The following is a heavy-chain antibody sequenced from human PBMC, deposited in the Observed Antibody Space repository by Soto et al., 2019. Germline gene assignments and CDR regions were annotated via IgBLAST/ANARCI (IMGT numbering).Heavy chain of an antibody. CDR3: ARDLGTDDYFDS. Sequence: SETLSLTCTVSGGSINSGDYYWSWIRQPPGKGLEWIGYIYYNGSTHYNPSLKSRITMSVDTSKNHFSLKLSSVTAADTALYYCARDLGTDDYFDSWGKGTLVTVSS. J-gene: IGHJ4*02. CDR1: GGSINSGDYY. V-gene: IGHV4-30-4*01. CDR2: IYYNGST.